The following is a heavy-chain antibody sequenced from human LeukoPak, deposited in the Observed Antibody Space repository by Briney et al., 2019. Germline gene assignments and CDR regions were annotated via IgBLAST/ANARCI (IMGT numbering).Heavy chain of an antibody. CDR3: ARLGSYFYF. J-gene: IGHJ4*02. Sequence: SETLSLTCTVSGGSLTSYYWSWIRQPPGKGLQWIGYIYYSGSVNYNPSLKSRVTMSVDTSKNQFSLNLSSVTATDTAVYYCARLGSYFYFWGQGTQVTVSS. CDR2: IYYSGSV. V-gene: IGHV4-59*08. CDR1: GGSLTSYY.